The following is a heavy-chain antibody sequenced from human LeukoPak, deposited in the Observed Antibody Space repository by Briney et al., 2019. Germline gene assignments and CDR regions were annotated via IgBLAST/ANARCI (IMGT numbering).Heavy chain of an antibody. CDR3: ARTDTAGDY. CDR2: IYHSGST. J-gene: IGHJ4*02. V-gene: IGHV4-4*02. D-gene: IGHD5-18*01. Sequence: EWIGEIYHSGSTNYNPSLKSRVTISVDKSKNQFSLKLSSVTAADTAVYYCARTDTAGDYWGQGTLVTVSS.